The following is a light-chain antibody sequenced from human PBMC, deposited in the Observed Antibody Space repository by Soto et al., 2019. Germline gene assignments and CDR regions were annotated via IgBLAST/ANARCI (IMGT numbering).Light chain of an antibody. CDR3: QTWDTGARVV. J-gene: IGLJ2*01. V-gene: IGLV4-69*01. CDR2: LSSDGSH. Sequence: QSVLTQSPSASASLGASVKLTCTLSSGHSSSAIAWHQQQPEKGPRYLMKLSSDGSHSKGDRIPDRFSGSSSGAERYLTISSLQSEDEADYYCQTWDTGARVVFGGGTKLTVL. CDR1: SGHSSSA.